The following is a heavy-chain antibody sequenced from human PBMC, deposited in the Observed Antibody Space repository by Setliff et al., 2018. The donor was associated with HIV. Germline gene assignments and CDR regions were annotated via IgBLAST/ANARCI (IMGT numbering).Heavy chain of an antibody. CDR2: FIPMFGAT. CDR1: GGTFSRSV. D-gene: IGHD5-18*01. V-gene: IGHV1-69*06. CDR3: ARVSGYSYGWAIDY. Sequence: SVKVSCKASGGTFSRSVFSWVRQAPGQGLQWMGRFIPMFGATKYAQGFQSRVTITADRSTSTVHMELRSLRSEDTAVYYCARVSGYSYGWAIDYWGQGTLVTVSS. J-gene: IGHJ4*02.